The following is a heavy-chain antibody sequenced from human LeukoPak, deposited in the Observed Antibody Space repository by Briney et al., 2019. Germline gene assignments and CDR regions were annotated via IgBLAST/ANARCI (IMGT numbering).Heavy chain of an antibody. D-gene: IGHD3-10*01. Sequence: PSETLSPTCAVSGGSISTNNWWSWVRQPPGKGLEWIGEIYRDGSTNYNPSLKSRSVISIDKPNNQFSLKLSSVTAADTAVYYCARGLGTYYYGSGSYYFDYWGQGALVTVSS. J-gene: IGHJ4*02. CDR2: IYRDGST. CDR3: ARGLGTYYYGSGSYYFDY. CDR1: GGSISTNNW. V-gene: IGHV4-4*02.